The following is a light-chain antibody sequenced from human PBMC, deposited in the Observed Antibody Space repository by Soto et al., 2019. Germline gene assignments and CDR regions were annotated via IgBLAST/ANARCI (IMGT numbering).Light chain of an antibody. Sequence: QSALTQPASVSGSPGQSITISCTGTSSDVGDGDFVSWYQQRPGKAPKLMIYKVSNRPSGVSNRFSGSKSGNTASLTISGFQAEDEADYYCCSYTRSYTWVFGGGTQLTVL. CDR1: SSDVGDGDF. V-gene: IGLV2-14*01. J-gene: IGLJ3*02. CDR2: KVS. CDR3: CSYTRSYTWV.